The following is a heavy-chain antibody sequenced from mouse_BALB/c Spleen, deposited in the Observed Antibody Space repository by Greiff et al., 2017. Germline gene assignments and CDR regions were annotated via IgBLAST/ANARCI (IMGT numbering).Heavy chain of an antibody. J-gene: IGHJ4*01. V-gene: IGHV2-2*02. Sequence: VQLQQSGPGLVQPSQSLSITCTVSGFSLTSYGVHWVRQSPGKGLEWLGVIWSGGSTDYNAAFISRLSISKDNSKSQVFFKMNSLQANDTTIYYCARNFGNYDYYYAMDYWGQGTSVTVSS. CDR3: ARNFGNYDYYYAMDY. D-gene: IGHD2-1*01. CDR2: IWSGGST. CDR1: GFSLTSYG.